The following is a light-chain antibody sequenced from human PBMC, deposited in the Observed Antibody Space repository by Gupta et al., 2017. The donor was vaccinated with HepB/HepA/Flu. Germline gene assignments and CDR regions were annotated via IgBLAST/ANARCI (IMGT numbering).Light chain of an antibody. CDR1: RDIDTY. J-gene: IGKJ4*01. CDR2: ATS. V-gene: IGKV1-12*01. Sequence: DIRLPPFLYSVSASVGDRVTMACRASRDIDTYLAWYQHKLGQPPRLLIYATSTLKSGVPVRFSGSGSGTDFTLTISSLQPEDFATYYCQQSDSFPRTFGGGTKVEIK. CDR3: QQSDSFPRT.